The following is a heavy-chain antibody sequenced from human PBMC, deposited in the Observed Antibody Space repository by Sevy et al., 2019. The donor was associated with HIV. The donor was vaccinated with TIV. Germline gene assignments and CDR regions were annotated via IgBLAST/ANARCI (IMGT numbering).Heavy chain of an antibody. CDR3: ATSGYCSGGSCYGDYYYYYMDV. Sequence: ASVKVSCKASGYTFTSYAMHWVRQAPGQRLEWMGWINAGNGNTKYSQKFQGRVTITRDTSASTAYMELGSLRSEDTAVYYCATSGYCSGGSCYGDYYYYYMDVWGKGTTVTVSS. J-gene: IGHJ6*03. CDR2: INAGNGNT. V-gene: IGHV1-3*01. CDR1: GYTFTSYA. D-gene: IGHD2-15*01.